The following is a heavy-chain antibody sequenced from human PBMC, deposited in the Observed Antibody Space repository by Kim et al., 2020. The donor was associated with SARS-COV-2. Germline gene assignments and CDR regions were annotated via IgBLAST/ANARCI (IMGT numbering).Heavy chain of an antibody. CDR2: SP. D-gene: IGHD3-10*01. Sequence: SPSATPSLRVRVTISGDRSKNQFSLKLGSVTAADTAVYYCAREEGSGIDYWGQGTLVTVSS. CDR3: AREEGSGIDY. J-gene: IGHJ4*02. V-gene: IGHV4-30-2*01.